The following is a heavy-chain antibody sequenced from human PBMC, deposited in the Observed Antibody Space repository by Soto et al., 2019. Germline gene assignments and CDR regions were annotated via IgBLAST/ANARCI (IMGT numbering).Heavy chain of an antibody. CDR2: IIGSGTRT. J-gene: IGHJ2*01. CDR3: ARPDLTTVTFHRLDL. V-gene: IGHV3-23*01. CDR1: GFTFSSYA. D-gene: IGHD4-17*01. Sequence: EVQLLESGGALTQPGGSLRLSCAASGFTFSSYAMTWVRQAPGKGLEWISTIIGSGTRTYYADSVKGRFTISRDNSENTLPHQTNGLRAEDTAIYDCARPDLTTVTFHRLDLWGRGTLVAVSS.